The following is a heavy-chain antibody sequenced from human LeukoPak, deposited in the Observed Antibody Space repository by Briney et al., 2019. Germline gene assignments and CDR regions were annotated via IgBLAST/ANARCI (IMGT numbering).Heavy chain of an antibody. V-gene: IGHV4-4*07. CDR2: VSSTENT. CDR3: ARHRGGSYVYFDY. J-gene: IGHJ4*02. CDR1: GGSITYYY. Sequence: SETLSLTCTVSGGSITYYYWSWIRQPAGRGLEWIGRVSSTENTNYNPSLRSRVTISPDKSKNQFSLKLTSVTAADTAVYYCARHRGGSYVYFDYWGQGALVTVSS. D-gene: IGHD3-22*01.